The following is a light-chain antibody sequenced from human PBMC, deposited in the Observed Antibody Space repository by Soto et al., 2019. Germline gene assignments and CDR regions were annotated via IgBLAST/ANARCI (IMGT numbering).Light chain of an antibody. Sequence: DIQMTQSPSPLCASVGDRVTITCRASQSITSRLAWYQQKPGKAPKLLIYDASRLESGVPLRFSGSGSGTEFTLTINNLQPDDFATYYCQQYNSYSGTFGQGTKWIS. CDR2: DAS. V-gene: IGKV1-5*01. CDR3: QQYNSYSGT. CDR1: QSITSR. J-gene: IGKJ1*01.